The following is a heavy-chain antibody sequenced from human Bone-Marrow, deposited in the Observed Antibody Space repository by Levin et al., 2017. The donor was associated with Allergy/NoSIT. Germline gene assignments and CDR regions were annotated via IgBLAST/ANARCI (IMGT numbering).Heavy chain of an antibody. CDR1: GFTFSTHW. Sequence: GESLKISCAASGFTFSTHWMHWVRQAPGKGLVWVSRINGDGNSINYADSVKGRFTISRDNAKNTLYLQVNSLRGEDTAVYYCARGVSGSYGLDYWGQGPPVTVSS. CDR3: ARGVSGSYGLDY. D-gene: IGHD1-26*01. V-gene: IGHV3-74*01. CDR2: INGDGNSI. J-gene: IGHJ4*02.